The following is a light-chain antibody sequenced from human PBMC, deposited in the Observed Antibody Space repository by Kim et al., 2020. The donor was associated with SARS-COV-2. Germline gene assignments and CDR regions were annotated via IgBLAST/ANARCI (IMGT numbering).Light chain of an antibody. J-gene: IGLJ3*02. CDR1: SSDVGGYNY. Sequence: SVTISCTGTSSDVGGYNYGSWYQQHPGKAPKLMIYDVSKRPSGVPDRFSSSKSGNTASLTISGLQAEDEADYYCCSYAGSYTFWVFGGGTQLTVL. V-gene: IGLV2-11*01. CDR3: CSYAGSYTFWV. CDR2: DVS.